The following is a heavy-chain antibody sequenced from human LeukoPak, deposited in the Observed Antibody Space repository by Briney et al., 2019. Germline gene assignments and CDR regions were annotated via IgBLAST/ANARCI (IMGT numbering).Heavy chain of an antibody. J-gene: IGHJ3*02. CDR1: GYTLTELS. Sequence: GASVKVSCKVSGYTLTELSMHWVPQAPGKGLEWMGGFDPEDGETIYAQKFQGRVTMTEDTSTDTAYMELSSLRSEDTAVYYCATEAGGKITMMGAQEGFDIWGQGTMVTVSS. D-gene: IGHD3-22*01. CDR2: FDPEDGET. CDR3: ATEAGGKITMMGAQEGFDI. V-gene: IGHV1-24*01.